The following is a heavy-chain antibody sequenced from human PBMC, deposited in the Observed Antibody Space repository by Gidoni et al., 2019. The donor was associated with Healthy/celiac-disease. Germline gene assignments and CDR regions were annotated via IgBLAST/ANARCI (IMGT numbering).Heavy chain of an antibody. V-gene: IGHV1-18*04. CDR2: ISAYNGNT. D-gene: IGHD2-21*02. CDR3: ARDSRLRGDSPVWFDP. J-gene: IGHJ5*02. Sequence: QVQLVQSGAEVQKPGASVKVSCKASVYTFPSYGIRWVRQAPGQGLEWMGWISAYNGNTNYAQKLQGRVTMTTDTSTSQVYMELRSLISDDTAVYYCARDSRLRGDSPVWFDPWGQGTLVTVSS. CDR1: VYTFPSYG.